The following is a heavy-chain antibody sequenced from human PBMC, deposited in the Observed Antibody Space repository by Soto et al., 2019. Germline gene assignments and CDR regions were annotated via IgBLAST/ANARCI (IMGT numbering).Heavy chain of an antibody. CDR2: INPNSGGT. Sequence: GASVQVSCVASGYTFTGYYMHWVRQAPGQGLEWMGRINPNSGGTNYAQKFQGRVTMTRYTSISTAYMELSRLRSDDTAVYYCARDPTAYYDFWSGYLIGYYGMDVWGQGTTVTVSS. CDR3: ARDPTAYYDFWSGYLIGYYGMDV. D-gene: IGHD3-3*01. CDR1: GYTFTGYY. J-gene: IGHJ6*02. V-gene: IGHV1-2*06.